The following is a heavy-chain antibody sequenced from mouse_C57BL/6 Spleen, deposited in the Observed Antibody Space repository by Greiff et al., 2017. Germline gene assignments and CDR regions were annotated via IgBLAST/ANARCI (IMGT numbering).Heavy chain of an antibody. V-gene: IGHV5-4*01. CDR2: ISDGGSYT. CDR1: GFTFSSYA. CDR3: ARSGYGSSYYAMDY. J-gene: IGHJ4*01. D-gene: IGHD1-1*01. Sequence: EVHLVESGGGLVKPGGSLKLSCAASGFTFSSYAMSWVRQTPEKRLEWVATISDGGSYTYYPDNVKGRFTISRDNAKNNLYLQMSHLKSEDTAMYYCARSGYGSSYYAMDYWGQGTSVTVSS.